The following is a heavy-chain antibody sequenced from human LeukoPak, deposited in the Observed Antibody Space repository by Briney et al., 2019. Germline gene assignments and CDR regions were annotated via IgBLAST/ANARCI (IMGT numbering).Heavy chain of an antibody. CDR3: ARDGDYGYDYYYYMDV. CDR1: GFTFSSYW. J-gene: IGHJ6*03. CDR2: IKEDGTEK. D-gene: IGHD4/OR15-4a*01. Sequence: GGSLRLSCAASGFTFSSYWMTWVRQAPGKGLEWVANIKEDGTEKNYVDSVKGRFTISRDNAKNSLYLQMNSLRAEDTAVYYCARDGDYGYDYYYYMDVWGKGTTVTVSS. V-gene: IGHV3-7*01.